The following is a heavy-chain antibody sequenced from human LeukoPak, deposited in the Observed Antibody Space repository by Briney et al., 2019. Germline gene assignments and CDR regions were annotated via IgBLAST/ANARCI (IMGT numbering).Heavy chain of an antibody. J-gene: IGHJ4*02. CDR1: GGTFSSYA. V-gene: IGHV1-69*04. CDR3: AREYYYDSSGPYYFDY. CDR2: IIPILGIA. Sequence: SVKVSCKASGGTFSSYAISWVRQAPGQGLECMGRIIPILGIADYAQKFQGRVTITADKSTSTAYMELSSLRSEDTAVYYCAREYYYDSSGPYYFDYWGQGTLVTVSS. D-gene: IGHD3-22*01.